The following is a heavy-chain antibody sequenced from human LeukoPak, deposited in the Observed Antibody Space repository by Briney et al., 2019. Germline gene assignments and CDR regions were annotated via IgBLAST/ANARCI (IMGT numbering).Heavy chain of an antibody. J-gene: IGHJ4*02. CDR3: TRDLGTYTSYGSIFFDY. Sequence: ASVKVSCKASGYTFSNFDIHWVRQAPGQGLEWMGWSSAYNGDTKYAQKFQGRVTMTSDTSTSTAYMELRSLRSDDTAVFYCTRDLGTYTSYGSIFFDYWGQGTLVTVSS. CDR1: GYTFSNFD. D-gene: IGHD3-10*01. V-gene: IGHV1-18*01. CDR2: SSAYNGDT.